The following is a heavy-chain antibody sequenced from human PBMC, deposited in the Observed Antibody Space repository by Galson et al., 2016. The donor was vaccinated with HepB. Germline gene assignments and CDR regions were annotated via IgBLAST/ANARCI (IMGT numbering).Heavy chain of an antibody. CDR2: TYYRARWYN. CDR3: ARGVRFGSLDY. CDR1: GDSVSSNSAA. Sequence: AISGDSVSSNSAAWNWLRQSPSRGLEWLGRTYYRARWYNDYAVSVKSRITINPDTSKNQFSLHLNSVTPEDTAVYYCARGVRFGSLDYWGQGTLVTVSS. V-gene: IGHV6-1*01. J-gene: IGHJ4*02. D-gene: IGHD3-10*01.